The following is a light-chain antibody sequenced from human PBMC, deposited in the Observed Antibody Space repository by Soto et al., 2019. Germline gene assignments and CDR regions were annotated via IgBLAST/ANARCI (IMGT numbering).Light chain of an antibody. Sequence: EIVLTQSPATLSLSPGERATLSCRASQSVSTYLAWYQQKPGQAPRLLIFDASNRATDIPARFSGSGSGTDFTLTISSLEPEDFAVYYCQQRSSWPRTFGQGTKVEFK. CDR1: QSVSTY. J-gene: IGKJ1*01. V-gene: IGKV3-11*01. CDR3: QQRSSWPRT. CDR2: DAS.